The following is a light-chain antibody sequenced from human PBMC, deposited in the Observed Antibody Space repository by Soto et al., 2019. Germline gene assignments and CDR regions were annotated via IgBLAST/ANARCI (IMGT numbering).Light chain of an antibody. J-gene: IGLJ1*01. CDR2: EVF. V-gene: IGLV2-14*01. CDR1: SSDVGAFNY. Sequence: QSALGQPASVSASPGHSITISCTGTSSDVGAFNYVSWYRQHPGKAPKLLIYEVFNRPSGVSDRFSGSKSGNTASLTISGLQAEDEADFYCRSYTSSSLYVFGPGPKVPV. CDR3: RSYTSSSLYV.